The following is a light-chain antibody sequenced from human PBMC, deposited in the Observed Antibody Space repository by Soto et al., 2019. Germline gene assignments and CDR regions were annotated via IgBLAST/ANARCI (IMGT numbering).Light chain of an antibody. Sequence: DIQMTQSPSSLSASIGERVTITCQASQDIRNYLNWYQQKPGKAPKLLIYDASNLETGVPSRFSGSGSGTEFTFTISSLQPEDVATYYCQQTFSHLLSFGGGTTVEIK. CDR1: QDIRNY. CDR3: QQTFSHLLS. CDR2: DAS. J-gene: IGKJ4*01. V-gene: IGKV1-33*01.